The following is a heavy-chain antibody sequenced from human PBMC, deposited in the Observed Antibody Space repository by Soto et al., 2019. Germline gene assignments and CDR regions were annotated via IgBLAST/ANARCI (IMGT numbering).Heavy chain of an antibody. CDR1: GFTFSSYA. CDR2: ISSNGGST. V-gene: IGHV3-64D*08. D-gene: IGHD5-12*01. Sequence: GGSLRLSCSASGFTFSSYAMHWVRQAPGKGLEYVSAISSNGGSTYYADSVKGRFTISRDNSKNTLYLQMSSLRAEDTAVYYCVTLYSGYDFGGDWYFDLWGRGTLVTVSS. J-gene: IGHJ2*01. CDR3: VTLYSGYDFGGDWYFDL.